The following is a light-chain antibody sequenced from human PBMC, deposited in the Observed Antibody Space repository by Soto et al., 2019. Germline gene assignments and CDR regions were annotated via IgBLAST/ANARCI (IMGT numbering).Light chain of an antibody. CDR1: QSISNW. CDR2: DAS. J-gene: IGKJ1*01. CDR3: QHYASYPPT. V-gene: IGKV1-5*01. Sequence: DIQMTQSPSTLSASAGDRVTITCRASQSISNWLAWYQLKPGKDPNLLIYDASTLESGAPSRFSGSGSGTEFTLTISSLQPDDFATYYCQHYASYPPTFGQGTKVDIK.